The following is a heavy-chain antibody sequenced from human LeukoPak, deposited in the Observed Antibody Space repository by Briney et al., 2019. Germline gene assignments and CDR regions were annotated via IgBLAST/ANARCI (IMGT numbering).Heavy chain of an antibody. D-gene: IGHD3-9*01. V-gene: IGHV4-30-4*01. J-gene: IGHJ6*02. Sequence: SETLSLTCTVSGGSISSGDYYWSWIRQPPGKGLEWIGYIYYSGSTYYNPSLKSRVTISVDTSKNQFSLKLSSVTAADTAVYYCARDRTRLVYYYGMDVWGQGTTVTVSS. CDR2: IYYSGST. CDR3: ARDRTRLVYYYGMDV. CDR1: GGSISSGDYY.